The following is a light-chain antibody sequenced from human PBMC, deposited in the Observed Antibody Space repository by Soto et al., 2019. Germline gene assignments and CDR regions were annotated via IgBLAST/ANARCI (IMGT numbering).Light chain of an antibody. CDR1: QTVRNNY. J-gene: IGKJ5*01. CDR3: QQYENSPIT. Sequence: EFVLTQSPGTLSLSPGERATLSCRASQTVRNNYLAWYQQKPGQAPRLLIYDASSRATGIPDRFSGGGSGTDFTLTINRLEPEDFAVYYCQQYENSPITFGQGTRLEIK. CDR2: DAS. V-gene: IGKV3-20*01.